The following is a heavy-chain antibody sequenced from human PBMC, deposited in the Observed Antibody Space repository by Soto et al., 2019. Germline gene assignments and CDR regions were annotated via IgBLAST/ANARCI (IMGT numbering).Heavy chain of an antibody. V-gene: IGHV5-51*01. CDR3: ARSPAAGTPYYYYYYGMDV. CDR2: IYPGDSDT. CDR1: GYSFTSYW. D-gene: IGHD6-13*01. J-gene: IGHJ6*02. Sequence: GESLKISCKGSGYSFTSYWIGWVRQMPGKGLEWMGIIYPGDSDTRYSPSFQGQVTISADKSISTAYLQWGSLKASDTAMYYCARSPAAGTPYYYYYYGMDVWGQGTTVTVSS.